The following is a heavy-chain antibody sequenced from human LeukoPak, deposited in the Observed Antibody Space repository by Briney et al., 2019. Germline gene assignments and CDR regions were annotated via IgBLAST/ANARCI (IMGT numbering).Heavy chain of an antibody. D-gene: IGHD3-22*01. CDR3: ARNYYDSSGYYYFDY. J-gene: IGHJ4*02. CDR1: GGTFSSYA. Sequence: GASVKVSCKASGGTFSSYATSWVRQAPGQGLEWMGGIIPIFGTANYAQKFQGRVTITTDESTSTAYMELSSLRSEDTAVCYCARNYYDSSGYYYFDYWGQGTLVTVSS. CDR2: IIPIFGTA. V-gene: IGHV1-69*05.